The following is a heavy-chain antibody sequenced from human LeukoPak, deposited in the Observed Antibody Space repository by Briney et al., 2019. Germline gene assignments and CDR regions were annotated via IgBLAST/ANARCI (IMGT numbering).Heavy chain of an antibody. D-gene: IGHD4-17*01. CDR1: GFTFSSYA. V-gene: IGHV3-23*01. J-gene: IGHJ4*02. CDR3: AKDLGDYGDYSFRDY. Sequence: GGSLRLSCAASGFTFSSYAMSWVRQAPGKGLEWVSAISGSGGSTYYADSVKGRFTISRDNPKNTLYLQMNSLRAEDTAVYYCAKDLGDYGDYSFRDYWGQGTLVTVSS. CDR2: ISGSGGST.